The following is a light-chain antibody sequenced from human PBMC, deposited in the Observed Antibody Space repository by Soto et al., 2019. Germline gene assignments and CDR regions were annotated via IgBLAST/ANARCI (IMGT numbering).Light chain of an antibody. CDR1: QSVSSNS. Sequence: EIVLTQSPGTVSLSPGERATLSCRASQSVSSNSLAWYQKKPGQSPSLLIYGASTRATGIPDRFSGSGSGSGTDFTLTISRLEPEDFAVYYCQQYGSSFHTFGGGTKVDIK. CDR2: GAS. J-gene: IGKJ4*01. CDR3: QQYGSSFHT. V-gene: IGKV3-20*01.